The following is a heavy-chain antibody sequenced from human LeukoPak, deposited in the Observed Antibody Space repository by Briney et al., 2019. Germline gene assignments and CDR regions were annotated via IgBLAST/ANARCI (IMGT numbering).Heavy chain of an antibody. CDR3: ARITNWFDP. V-gene: IGHV4-38-2*02. Sequence: SETLSLTCTVSGYSISSGYYWGWIRQPPGKGLEWIGFIYHSGSTYYNPSLKSRVTISVDTSKNQFSLKLSSVTAADTAVYYCARITNWFDPWGQGTLVTASS. CDR1: GYSISSGYY. CDR2: IYHSGST. J-gene: IGHJ5*02.